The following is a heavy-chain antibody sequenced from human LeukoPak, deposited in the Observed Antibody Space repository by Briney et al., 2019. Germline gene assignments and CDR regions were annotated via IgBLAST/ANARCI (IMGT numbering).Heavy chain of an antibody. CDR3: ARRRHYDSTGYLD. Sequence: SETLSLTCTISGDSISSSSYYWGWIRQPPGKGLEWIGDIYYRGSTYYNPSLKSRVSISIDTSNNQFSLTLNSVTAADTALYFCARRRHYDSTGYLDWGQGTLVTVSS. CDR1: GDSISSSSYY. J-gene: IGHJ1*01. CDR2: IYYRGST. D-gene: IGHD3-22*01. V-gene: IGHV4-39*01.